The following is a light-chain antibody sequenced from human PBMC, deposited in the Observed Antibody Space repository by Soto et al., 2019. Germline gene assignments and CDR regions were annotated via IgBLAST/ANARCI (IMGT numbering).Light chain of an antibody. Sequence: QSLLTQPPSVSGAPGQRVTISCTGSGSNIGANYDVHWYQQRPGTAPKLLIFGNSNRPSGVPDRFSGSKSGTSASLAITGLQAEDECDYYCQTSDSTLIARYVFGTWKKVT. CDR3: QTSDSTLIARYV. CDR1: GSNIGANYD. CDR2: GNS. V-gene: IGLV1-40*01. J-gene: IGLJ1*01.